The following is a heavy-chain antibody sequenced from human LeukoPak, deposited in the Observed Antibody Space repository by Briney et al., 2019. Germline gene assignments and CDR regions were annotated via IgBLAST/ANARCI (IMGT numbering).Heavy chain of an antibody. CDR2: IWYDGSNK. J-gene: IGHJ4*02. CDR3: ATDRNSGKYYDY. Sequence: PGKSLRLSCAASGLTFRNYGMHWVRQGPGKGLEWVAVIWYDGSNKYYADSVKGRFTISRDNSKDTLYLQMNSLRAEDTAVYYCATDRNSGKYYDYWGQGTLVTVSS. V-gene: IGHV3-33*01. D-gene: IGHD1-26*01. CDR1: GLTFRNYG.